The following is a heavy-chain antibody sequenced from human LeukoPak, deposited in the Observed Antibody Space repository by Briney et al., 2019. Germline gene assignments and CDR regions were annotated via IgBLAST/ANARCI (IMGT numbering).Heavy chain of an antibody. V-gene: IGHV3-23*01. D-gene: IGHD1-26*01. J-gene: IGHJ4*02. CDR1: GFTFSSYA. Sequence: GALRLSCAASGFTFSSYAMSWVRQAPGKGLEWVSAISGSGGSTYYADSVKGRFTISRDNSKNTLYLQMNSLRAEDTAVYYCAKDCHAIVGATGPYFDYWGQGTLVTVSS. CDR3: AKDCHAIVGATGPYFDY. CDR2: ISGSGGST.